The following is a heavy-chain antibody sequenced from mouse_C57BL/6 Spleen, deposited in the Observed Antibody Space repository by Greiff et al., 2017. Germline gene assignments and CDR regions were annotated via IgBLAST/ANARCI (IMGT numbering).Heavy chain of an antibody. CDR1: GYTFTSYW. CDR2: IDPSDSYT. Sequence: QVQLKQPGAELVMPGASVKLSCKASGYTFTSYWMHWVKQRPGQGLEWIGEIDPSDSYTNYNQKFKGKSTLTVDKSSSTAYMQLSSLTSEDSAVYYCARRGWLTAMDYWGQGTSVTVSS. D-gene: IGHD2-3*01. CDR3: ARRGWLTAMDY. V-gene: IGHV1-69*01. J-gene: IGHJ4*01.